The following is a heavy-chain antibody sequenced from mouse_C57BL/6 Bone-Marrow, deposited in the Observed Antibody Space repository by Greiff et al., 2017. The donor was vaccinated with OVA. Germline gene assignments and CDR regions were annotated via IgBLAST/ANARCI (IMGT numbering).Heavy chain of an antibody. J-gene: IGHJ2*01. Sequence: VQLQQPGAELVKPGASVKMSCKASGYTFTSYWITWVKQRPGQGLEWIGDIYPGSGSTNYNEKFKSKATLTVDTSSSTAYMQLSSLTSEDSAVYYCARSVTTVVATNDYWGQGTTLTVSS. V-gene: IGHV1-55*01. CDR2: IYPGSGST. CDR3: ARSVTTVVATNDY. D-gene: IGHD1-1*01. CDR1: GYTFTSYW.